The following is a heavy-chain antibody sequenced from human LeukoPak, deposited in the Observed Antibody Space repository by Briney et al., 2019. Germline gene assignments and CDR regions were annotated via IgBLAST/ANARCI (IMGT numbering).Heavy chain of an antibody. J-gene: IGHJ4*02. CDR3: ARDIEVLTGYYLDY. Sequence: IWYDGSNKYYADSVKGRFTISRDNSKNTLYLQMNSLRAEDTAVYYCARDIEVLTGYYLDYWGQGTLVTVSS. D-gene: IGHD2-21*02. V-gene: IGHV3-33*01. CDR2: IWYDGSNK.